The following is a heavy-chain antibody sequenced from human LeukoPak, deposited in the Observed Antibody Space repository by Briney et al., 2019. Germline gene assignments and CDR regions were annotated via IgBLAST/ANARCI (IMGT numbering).Heavy chain of an antibody. CDR1: GGSSSGYY. J-gene: IGHJ5*02. V-gene: IGHV4-34*01. CDR2: INHSGST. Sequence: PSETLSLTCAVYGGSSSGYYWSWIRQPPGKGLEWIGEINHSGSTNYNPSLKSRVTISVDTSKNQFSLKLSSVTAADTAVYYCAREENGDFDWLLYTTNWFDPWGQGTLVTVSS. CDR3: AREENGDFDWLLYTTNWFDP. D-gene: IGHD3-9*01.